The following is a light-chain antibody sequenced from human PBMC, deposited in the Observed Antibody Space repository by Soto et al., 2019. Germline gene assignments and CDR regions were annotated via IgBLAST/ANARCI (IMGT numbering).Light chain of an antibody. J-gene: IGKJ4*01. Sequence: EIVMTQSPGTLSVSPGERTTLSCMASQSVSSNLAWYQQKPGQAPRLLISDASTRATGIPASFSGSGSGTEFTLTVSSLQSEDFAVYYCQHDYNLLTFGGGTKVDIK. CDR1: QSVSSN. V-gene: IGKV3-15*01. CDR3: QHDYNLLT. CDR2: DAS.